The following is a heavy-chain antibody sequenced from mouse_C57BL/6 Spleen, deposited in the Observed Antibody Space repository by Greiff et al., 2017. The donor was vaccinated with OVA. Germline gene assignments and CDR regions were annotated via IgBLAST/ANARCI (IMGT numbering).Heavy chain of an antibody. D-gene: IGHD1-1*01. CDR2: IYPRSGNT. CDR3: AREGYYYGSSYGYYDV. CDR1: GYTFTSYG. Sequence: QVQLQQSGAELARPGASVKLSCKASGYTFTSYGISWVKQRTGQGLEWIGEIYPRSGNTYYTEKFKGKATLTADKSSSTAYMELRGLTSEDSAVYFCAREGYYYGSSYGYYDVWGTGTTVTVSS. V-gene: IGHV1-81*01. J-gene: IGHJ1*03.